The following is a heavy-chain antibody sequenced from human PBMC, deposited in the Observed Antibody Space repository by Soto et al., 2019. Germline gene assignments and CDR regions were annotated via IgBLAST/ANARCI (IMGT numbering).Heavy chain of an antibody. CDR3: ARVGSSSVVGHFDY. Sequence: ASVKVCCKASGNTFTGYYMQWVRQAPGQGLEWMGWINPNSGGTNYAQKFQGRVTMTRDTSISTAYMELSRLRSDDTAVYYCARVGSSSVVGHFDYWGQGTLVTVSS. D-gene: IGHD6-6*01. CDR2: INPNSGGT. J-gene: IGHJ4*02. CDR1: GNTFTGYY. V-gene: IGHV1-2*02.